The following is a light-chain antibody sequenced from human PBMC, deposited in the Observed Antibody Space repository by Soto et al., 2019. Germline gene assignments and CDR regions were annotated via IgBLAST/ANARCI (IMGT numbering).Light chain of an antibody. CDR2: GVD. V-gene: IGLV2-8*01. CDR1: SGDIGSYNW. CDR3: TADASADTFP. J-gene: IGLJ2*01. Sequence: QSALTQPASVSGSPGQSITISCTGNSGDIGSYNWVSWYQHHPGKVPKLLIYGVDKRPSGVPDRFSGSKSGNTASLTFSGLQAEVEANYYSTADASADTFPFGG.